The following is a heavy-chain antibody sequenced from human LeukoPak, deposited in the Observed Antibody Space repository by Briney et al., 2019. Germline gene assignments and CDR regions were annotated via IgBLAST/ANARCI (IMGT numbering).Heavy chain of an antibody. CDR2: INPSGGST. D-gene: IGHD1-26*01. CDR3: ARGLVGATTMTAFDI. CDR1: GYTFTSYY. V-gene: IGHV1-46*01. J-gene: IGHJ3*02. Sequence: ASAKVSCKASGYTFTSYYMHWVRQAPGQGLEWMGIINPSGGSTSYAQKFQGRVTMTRDTSTSTVYMELSSLRSEDTAVYYCARGLVGATTMTAFDIWGQGTMVTVSS.